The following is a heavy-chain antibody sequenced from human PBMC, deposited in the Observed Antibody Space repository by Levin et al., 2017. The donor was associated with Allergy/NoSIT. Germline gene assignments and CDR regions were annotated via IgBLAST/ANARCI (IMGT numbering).Heavy chain of an antibody. J-gene: IGHJ4*02. CDR3: ARESRPYDSSAYFIV. D-gene: IGHD3-22*01. V-gene: IGHV3-33*01. CDR2: IWYDGSNK. Sequence: GGSLRLSCAASGFSFSTYVMHWVRQAPGKGLEWVAVIWYDGSNKYYVDSVKGRFTISRDNSKNTLYLEMNSLRAEDTAVYYCARESRPYDSSAYFIVWGQGTLVTVSS. CDR1: GFSFSTYV.